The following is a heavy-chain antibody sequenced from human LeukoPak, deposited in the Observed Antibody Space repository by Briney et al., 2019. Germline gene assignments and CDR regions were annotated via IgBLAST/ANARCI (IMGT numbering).Heavy chain of an antibody. CDR2: IYHSGST. CDR1: GGSISSSNW. V-gene: IGHV4-4*02. Sequence: ASGTLSLTCAVSGGSISSSNWWSWVRQPPGKGLEWIGEIYHSGSTNYNPSLKSRVTTSVDKSKNQSSLKLSSVTAADTAVYYCALVVAARFDYWGQGTLVTVSS. J-gene: IGHJ4*02. CDR3: ALVVAARFDY. D-gene: IGHD2-15*01.